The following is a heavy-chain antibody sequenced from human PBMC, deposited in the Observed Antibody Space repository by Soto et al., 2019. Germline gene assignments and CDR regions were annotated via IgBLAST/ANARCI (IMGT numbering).Heavy chain of an antibody. CDR1: GFTFSSYS. Sequence: GGSLRLSCAASGFTFSSYSMNWVRQAPGKGLEWVSSISSSSSYIYYADSVKGRFTISRDNAKNSLYLQMNSLRAEDTAVYYCASASGKMATTNDYWGQGTLVTVS. J-gene: IGHJ4*02. CDR3: ASASGKMATTNDY. CDR2: ISSSSSYI. V-gene: IGHV3-21*01. D-gene: IGHD1-1*01.